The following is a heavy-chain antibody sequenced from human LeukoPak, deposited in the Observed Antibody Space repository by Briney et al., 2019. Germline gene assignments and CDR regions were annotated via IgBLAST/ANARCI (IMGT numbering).Heavy chain of an antibody. CDR3: AKDLVYGDYGWFDP. V-gene: IGHV1-2*02. CDR1: GYTFTGYY. J-gene: IGHJ5*02. D-gene: IGHD4-17*01. CDR2: INPNSGGT. Sequence: ASVKVSCKASGYTFTGYYMHWVRQAPGQGLEWMGWINPNSGGTNYAQKFQGRVTMTRDTSISTAYMELSRLRSDDTAVYYCAKDLVYGDYGWFDPWGQGTLVTVSS.